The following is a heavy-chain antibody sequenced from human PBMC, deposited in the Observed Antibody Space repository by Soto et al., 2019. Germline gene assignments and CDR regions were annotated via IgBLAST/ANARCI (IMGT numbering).Heavy chain of an antibody. V-gene: IGHV3-48*02. CDR3: ARDLGWAFDS. Sequence: EVQLVESGGGSVQPGGSLRLSCAASGFTFSTFSMNWVRQAPGRGLEWISYISGGGRPISYADSVKGRFTISRDNAKNSLYLQMVSRTDEDTAVYYCARDLGWAFDSWGQGTLVTVSS. J-gene: IGHJ4*02. CDR2: ISGGGRPI. CDR1: GFTFSTFS. D-gene: IGHD6-19*01.